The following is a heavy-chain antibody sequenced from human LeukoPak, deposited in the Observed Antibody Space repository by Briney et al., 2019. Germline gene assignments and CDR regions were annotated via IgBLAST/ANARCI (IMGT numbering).Heavy chain of an antibody. V-gene: IGHV4-59*01. CDR1: GFTLSNYW. CDR3: ARVTGYRIEDYFDY. J-gene: IGHJ4*02. CDR2: IYYSGST. Sequence: GSLRLSCAASGFTLSNYWMTWVRQPPGKGLEWIGYIYYSGSTNYNPSLKSRVTISVETSKNEFSLKLRSVTAADTAVYYCARVTGYRIEDYFDYWGQGTLVTVSS. D-gene: IGHD6-13*01.